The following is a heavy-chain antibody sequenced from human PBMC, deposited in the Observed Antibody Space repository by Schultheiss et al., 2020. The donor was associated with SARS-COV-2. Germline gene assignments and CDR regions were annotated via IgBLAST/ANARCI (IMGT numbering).Heavy chain of an antibody. Sequence: GESLKISCAASGFTFSSYAMHWVRQAPGKGLEWVAVIWYDGSNKYYADSVKGRFTISRDNAKNSLYLQMNSLRAEDTAVYYCASGSSGWYGGYFDLWGRGTLVTVSS. D-gene: IGHD6-19*01. V-gene: IGHV3-30*07. J-gene: IGHJ2*01. CDR3: ASGSSGWYGGYFDL. CDR2: IWYDGSNK. CDR1: GFTFSSYA.